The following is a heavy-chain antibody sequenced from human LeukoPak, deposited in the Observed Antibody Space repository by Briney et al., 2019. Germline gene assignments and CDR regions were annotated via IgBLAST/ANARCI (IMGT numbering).Heavy chain of an antibody. J-gene: IGHJ5*02. V-gene: IGHV3-23*01. Sequence: GGSLRLSCAASGFTFRNYGMSWVRQAPGKGLEWVSAISGSGGSTYYADSVKGRFTISRDNSKNTLYLQMNSLRAEDTAVYYCAKVGYCSSTSCYRRFDPWGQGTLVTVSS. CDR2: ISGSGGST. D-gene: IGHD2-2*01. CDR1: GFTFRNYG. CDR3: AKVGYCSSTSCYRRFDP.